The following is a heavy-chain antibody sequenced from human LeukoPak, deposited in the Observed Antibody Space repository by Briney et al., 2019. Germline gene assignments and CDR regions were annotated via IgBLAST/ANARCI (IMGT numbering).Heavy chain of an antibody. CDR1: SESFSGGY. Sequence: SETLSLTCTVYSESFSGGYWSWIRQPPGKGLDWIGEISHNEGINYSPSLKSRVTISVDTSKNQFSLKLTSMTAADTAVYYCARDAAARPNYFDHWGQGTLVTVSS. CDR2: ISHNEGI. V-gene: IGHV4-34*01. CDR3: ARDAAARPNYFDH. J-gene: IGHJ4*02. D-gene: IGHD6-6*01.